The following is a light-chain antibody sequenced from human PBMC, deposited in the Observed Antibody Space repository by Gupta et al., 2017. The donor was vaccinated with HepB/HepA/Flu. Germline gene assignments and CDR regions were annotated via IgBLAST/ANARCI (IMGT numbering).Light chain of an antibody. CDR3: QQYYSYPRT. CDR2: AAS. V-gene: IGKV1-8*01. CDR1: QGISSY. Sequence: AIRMTQSPSSFSASTGDRVTITCRASQGISSYLAWYPQKPGKAPKLLIYAASTLQSGVPSRFSGSGSGTDFTLTISCLQSEDFATYYCQQYYSYPRTFGQGTKLEIK. J-gene: IGKJ2*01.